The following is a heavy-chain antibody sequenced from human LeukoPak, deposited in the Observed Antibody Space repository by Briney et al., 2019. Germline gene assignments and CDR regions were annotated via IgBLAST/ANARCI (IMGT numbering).Heavy chain of an antibody. CDR3: ARMYSSSWYS. CDR1: GFTFSGYW. J-gene: IGHJ4*02. D-gene: IGHD6-13*01. CDR2: IKQDGSAT. Sequence: PGGSLRLSCADSGFTFSGYWMRWVRQAPGKDLEWVANIKQDGSATYYVDSMKGRFTISRDNVKNSLYLQMNSLRAEDTAVYYCARMYSSSWYSWGQGTLVTVSS. V-gene: IGHV3-7*01.